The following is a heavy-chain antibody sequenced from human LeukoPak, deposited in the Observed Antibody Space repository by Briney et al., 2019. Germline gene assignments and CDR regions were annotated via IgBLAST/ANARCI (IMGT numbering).Heavy chain of an antibody. CDR1: GFTFTDFS. D-gene: IGHD2-2*01. J-gene: IGHJ6*02. CDR3: VKDPPCDPCMPMDA. V-gene: IGHV3-23*01. CDR2: LGWRGANK. Sequence: GGSLRLSCAASGFTFTDFSMSWVRQTPGKGREWVANLGWRGANKYYADCVRGRFSISRDNSRDTVSRKVCSLRAEDPAVYDCVKDPPCDPCMPMDAWGQGPTVTVSS.